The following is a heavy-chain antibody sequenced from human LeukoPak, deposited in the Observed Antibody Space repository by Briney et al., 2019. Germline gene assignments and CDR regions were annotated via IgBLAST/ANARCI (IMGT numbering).Heavy chain of an antibody. CDR3: ARGIYFDY. CDR2: ISTFNGNT. CDR1: GYTFSTYG. V-gene: IGHV1-18*01. J-gene: IGHJ4*02. Sequence: ASVKVSCKASGYTFSTYGISWARQAPGQGLEWMGWISTFNGNTNYAQKLQGRVTMTTDTSTSTAYMELRSLRSDDTAVYYCARGIYFDYWGQGTLVTVSS.